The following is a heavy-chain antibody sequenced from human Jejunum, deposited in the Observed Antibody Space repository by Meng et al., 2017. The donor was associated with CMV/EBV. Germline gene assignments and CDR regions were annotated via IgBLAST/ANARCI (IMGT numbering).Heavy chain of an antibody. Sequence: GLTVSGHWMHWVRQVPGKGLVWVSRINGDGSATNSADSVKGRFTISRDNAKNTLYLQMNSLRAEDTAVYYCARGMIAAYNYAMDVWGQGTTVTVSS. CDR2: INGDGSAT. CDR3: ARGMIAAYNYAMDV. J-gene: IGHJ6*02. CDR1: GLTVSGHW. D-gene: IGHD2-21*01. V-gene: IGHV3-74*01.